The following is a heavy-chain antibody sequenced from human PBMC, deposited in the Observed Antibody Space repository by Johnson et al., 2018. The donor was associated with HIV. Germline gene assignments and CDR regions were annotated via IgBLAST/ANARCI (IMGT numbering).Heavy chain of an antibody. CDR3: AKVADPYCGGDCDSWLCVFDI. V-gene: IGHV3-30*04. CDR2: ISYDGSNK. Sequence: QMQLVESGGGVVQPGGSLRLSCAASGFTFSNYALHWVRQAPGKGLEWVAVISYDGSNKYYADSVKGRFTISRDNSKNTLYLQMNSLRAEDTAVYYCAKVADPYCGGDCDSWLCVFDIWGQGTVVTVSS. CDR1: GFTFSNYA. D-gene: IGHD2-21*02. J-gene: IGHJ3*02.